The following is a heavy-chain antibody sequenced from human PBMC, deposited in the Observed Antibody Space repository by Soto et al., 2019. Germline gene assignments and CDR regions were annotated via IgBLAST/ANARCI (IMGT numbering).Heavy chain of an antibody. Sequence: GGSLRLSCAASGFTFSSYAMHWVRQAPGKGLEWVAVISYDGSNKYYADSVKGRFTISRDNSKNTLYLQMNSLRAEDTAVYYCARDSRGYVFDYWGRGTLVTVSS. D-gene: IGHD5-12*01. J-gene: IGHJ4*02. CDR1: GFTFSSYA. V-gene: IGHV3-30-3*01. CDR3: ARDSRGYVFDY. CDR2: ISYDGSNK.